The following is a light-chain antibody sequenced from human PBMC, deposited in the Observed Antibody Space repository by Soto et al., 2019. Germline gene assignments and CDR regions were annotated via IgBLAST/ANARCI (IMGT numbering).Light chain of an antibody. V-gene: IGKV1-5*01. CDR1: QSIYNW. CDR2: DAS. CDR3: QQYNSYWT. Sequence: DVQMTQSPSTLSASVGDRVTITCRASQSIYNWLAWYQQKPGKAPKLLIYDASSLQSGVPSRFSGSGSGTEFTLTISSLQPDDFATYYCQQYNSYWTFGQGTKVEIK. J-gene: IGKJ1*01.